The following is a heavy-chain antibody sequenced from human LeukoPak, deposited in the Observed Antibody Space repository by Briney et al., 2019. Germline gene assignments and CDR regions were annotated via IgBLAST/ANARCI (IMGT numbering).Heavy chain of an antibody. V-gene: IGHV4-39*07. CDR3: ARERGIVGPLNYYFDY. D-gene: IGHD1-26*01. Sequence: SETLSLTCTVSGGSISSSSYYWGWIRQPPGKGLEWIGSIYYSGSTYYNPSLKSRVTISVDTSKNQFSLKLSSVTAADTAVYYCARERGIVGPLNYYFDYWGQGTLVTVSS. CDR1: GGSISSSSYY. J-gene: IGHJ4*02. CDR2: IYYSGST.